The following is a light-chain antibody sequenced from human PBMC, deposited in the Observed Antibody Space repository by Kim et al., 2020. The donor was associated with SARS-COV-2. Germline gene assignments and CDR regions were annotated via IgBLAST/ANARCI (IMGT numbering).Light chain of an antibody. J-gene: IGLJ3*02. Sequence: VSQGQTASIACSGDKLGNKYACWYQQKPGQSPVLVIYQDNKRPSGIPERFSGSNSGNTATLTISGTQTMDEADYYCQAWDNSIGVFGGGTQLTVL. CDR1: KLGNKY. CDR2: QDN. V-gene: IGLV3-1*01. CDR3: QAWDNSIGV.